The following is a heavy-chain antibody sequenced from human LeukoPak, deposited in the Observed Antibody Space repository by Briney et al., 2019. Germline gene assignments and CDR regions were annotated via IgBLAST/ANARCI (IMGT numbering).Heavy chain of an antibody. CDR3: AKDPGDRNYYDSSPLGY. D-gene: IGHD3-22*01. V-gene: IGHV3-30*02. J-gene: IGHJ4*02. Sequence: GGSLRLSCAAFGFTFSNYGMHWVRQAPGKGLECVALILYDGNNKYYADSVKGRFTISRDNSKNTLYLQMNSLRAGDTAVYYCAKDPGDRNYYDSSPLGYWGQGALVTVSS. CDR2: ILYDGNNK. CDR1: GFTFSNYG.